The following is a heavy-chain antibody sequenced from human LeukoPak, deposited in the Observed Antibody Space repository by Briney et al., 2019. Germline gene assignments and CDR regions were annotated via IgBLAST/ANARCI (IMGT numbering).Heavy chain of an antibody. Sequence: GGALRLSCAASGCTFSSYAMSGVRQAAGRGLEGVAAISGSGGSTYYADSVKGRFTLSSDNSKNTLYLQMSSLRAEDTAVYYCAKDPPHSLDYDYYYGMDVWGQGTTVTVSS. CDR1: GCTFSSYA. J-gene: IGHJ6*02. CDR3: AKDPPHSLDYDYYYGMDV. D-gene: IGHD4-17*01. CDR2: ISGSGGST. V-gene: IGHV3-23*01.